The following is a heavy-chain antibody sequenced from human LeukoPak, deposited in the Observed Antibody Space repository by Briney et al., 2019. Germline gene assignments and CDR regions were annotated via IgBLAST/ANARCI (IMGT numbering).Heavy chain of an antibody. D-gene: IGHD3-3*01. J-gene: IGHJ4*02. Sequence: GASVKVSCKASGYTFTSYGISWVRQAPGQGLVWMGWISAYNGNTNYAQKLQGRVTMTTDTSTSTAYMELRSLRSDDTAVYYCARDPSEITIFGVVTDYWGQGTLVTVSS. CDR2: ISAYNGNT. V-gene: IGHV1-18*01. CDR1: GYTFTSYG. CDR3: ARDPSEITIFGVVTDY.